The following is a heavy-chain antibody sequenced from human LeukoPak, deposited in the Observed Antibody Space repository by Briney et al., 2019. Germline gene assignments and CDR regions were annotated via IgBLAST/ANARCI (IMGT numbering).Heavy chain of an antibody. Sequence: SETLSLTCTVSGGSISNYYWTWIRQPPGKGLGWIGYIYYSGSTNYNPSLKSRVTISLDTSKNQFSLRLTSVTAADTAVYYCARGLRGGYDAFDIWGQGTMVTVSS. J-gene: IGHJ3*02. D-gene: IGHD3-10*01. CDR3: ARGLRGGYDAFDI. CDR2: IYYSGST. CDR1: GGSISNYY. V-gene: IGHV4-59*01.